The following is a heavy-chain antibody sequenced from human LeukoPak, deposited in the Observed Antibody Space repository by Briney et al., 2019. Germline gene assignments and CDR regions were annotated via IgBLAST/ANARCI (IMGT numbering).Heavy chain of an antibody. J-gene: IGHJ4*02. D-gene: IGHD2-2*01. CDR3: ARETCSSTSCSTDY. Sequence: GGSLRLSCAASGFTFSSYAMSWVRQAPGKGLEWVSAISGGGGSAYYADSVKGRFTNSRDNSKNTLYLQMNSLRAEDTAVYYCARETCSSTSCSTDYWGQGTLVTVSS. CDR2: ISGGGGSA. CDR1: GFTFSSYA. V-gene: IGHV3-23*01.